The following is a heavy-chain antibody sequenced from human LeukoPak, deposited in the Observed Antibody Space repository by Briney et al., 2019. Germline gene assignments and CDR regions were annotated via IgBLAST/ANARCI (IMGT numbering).Heavy chain of an antibody. V-gene: IGHV1-18*01. CDR2: ISAYNGNT. D-gene: IGHD6-13*01. Sequence: ASVKVSCKASGYTFTSYGISWVRQAPGQGLEWMGWISAYNGNTNYAQKLQGRVTMTTDTSTSTAYMELRSLRSDDTAVYYCARVSTPYSSSWYGVIWFDPWGQGTLVTVSS. J-gene: IGHJ5*02. CDR3: ARVSTPYSSSWYGVIWFDP. CDR1: GYTFTSYG.